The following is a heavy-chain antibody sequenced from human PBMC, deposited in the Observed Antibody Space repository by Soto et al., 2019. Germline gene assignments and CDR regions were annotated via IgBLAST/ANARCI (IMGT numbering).Heavy chain of an antibody. CDR2: ISGSGATK. CDR1: GFTFSSHS. D-gene: IGHD5-18*01. Sequence: GGSLRLSCAASGFTFSSHSINWVRQAPGKGLEWVSYISGSGATKYYADSVKGRFTISRDNARNSLYLQMSSLSDEDTAVYYCARAIRGFSYVVDYWGQGTLVTVS. J-gene: IGHJ4*02. CDR3: ARAIRGFSYVVDY. V-gene: IGHV3-48*02.